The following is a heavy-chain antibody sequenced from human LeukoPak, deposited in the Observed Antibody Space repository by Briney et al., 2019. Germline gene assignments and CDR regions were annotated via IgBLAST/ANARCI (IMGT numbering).Heavy chain of an antibody. J-gene: IGHJ4*02. V-gene: IGHV3-74*01. D-gene: IGHD2/OR15-2a*01. CDR3: ARSNQADDY. CDR1: GFTFSNYW. Sequence: GGSLTLSCAASGFTFSNYWMHWVRQVPGKGLVWVSRINPGGSSTTYADSVKGRFTISRDNAKHTWYLQMNSLRAEDTAVYYCARSNQADDYWGQGTLVTVSS. CDR2: INPGGSST.